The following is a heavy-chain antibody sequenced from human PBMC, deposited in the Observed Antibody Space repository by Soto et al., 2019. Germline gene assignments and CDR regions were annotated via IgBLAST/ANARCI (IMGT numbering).Heavy chain of an antibody. CDR2: ISYDGSNY. J-gene: IGHJ4*02. V-gene: IGHV3-30*18. CDR3: AKGGNYYAGSGYYGVFGY. Sequence: QVQLVESGGGVVQPGRSLRLSCAASGFTFDKHGMHWVRQAPGKGLEWVAVISYDGSNYYYADSVRGRFTISRDNSKNTLYLQMNSLRPEDTAVYYCAKGGNYYAGSGYYGVFGYWGQGSLVTVSS. D-gene: IGHD3-22*01. CDR1: GFTFDKHG.